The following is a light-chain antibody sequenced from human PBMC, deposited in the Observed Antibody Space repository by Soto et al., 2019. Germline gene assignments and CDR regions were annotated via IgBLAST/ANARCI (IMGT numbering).Light chain of an antibody. CDR1: SSDIGRYNF. V-gene: IGLV2-14*01. CDR2: EAT. CDR3: TSYTITSPYG. Sequence: QSALTQPASMSGSPGQSITISCTGTSSDIGRYNFVSWYQHHPGKAPKLIIYEATKRPSGVSYRFSGSKSGNTASLTISGLQAEDEADYYCTSYTITSPYGFGTGTKVAV. J-gene: IGLJ1*01.